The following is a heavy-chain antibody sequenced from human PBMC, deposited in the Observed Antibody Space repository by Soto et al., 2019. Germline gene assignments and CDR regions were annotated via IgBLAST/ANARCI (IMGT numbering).Heavy chain of an antibody. CDR2: INHSGST. V-gene: IGHV4-34*01. CDR3: ARGPATY. CDR1: GGSLSGYD. J-gene: IGHJ4*02. Sequence: PSETLSLTCDVYGGSLSGYDWSWIRQPPGKGLEWIGEINHSGSTNYNPSLKSRVTISVGTSKNQFSLKLRTVTAADTAAYYCARGPATYWGQGILVTVSS.